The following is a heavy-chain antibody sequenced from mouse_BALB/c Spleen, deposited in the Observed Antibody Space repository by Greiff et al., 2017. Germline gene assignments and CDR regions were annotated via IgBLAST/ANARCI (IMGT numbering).Heavy chain of an antibody. CDR1: GYTFTSYV. V-gene: IGHV1-14*01. D-gene: IGHD2-2*01. J-gene: IGHJ3*01. Sequence: VQLQQSGPELVKPGASVKMSCKASGYTFTSYVMHWVQQKPGQGLEWIGYINPYNDGTKYNEKFKGKATLTSDKSSSTAYMELSSLTSEDSAVYYCAREEGNYGYDGAWFAYWGQGTLVTVSA. CDR3: AREEGNYGYDGAWFAY. CDR2: INPYNDGT.